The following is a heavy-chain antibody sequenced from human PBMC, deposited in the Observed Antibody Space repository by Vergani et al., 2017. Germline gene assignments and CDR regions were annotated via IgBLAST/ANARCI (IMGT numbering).Heavy chain of an antibody. Sequence: QVQLQQWGAGLLKPSETLSLTCAVYGGSFGGYYWSWIRQPPGKGLEWIGEINHSGSTNYNPSLKSRVTISVDTSKNQFSLKLSSVTAADTAVYYCARGRSLPLWGQGTLVTVSS. CDR2: INHSGST. CDR3: ARGRSLPL. CDR1: GGSFGGYY. J-gene: IGHJ4*02. V-gene: IGHV4-34*01.